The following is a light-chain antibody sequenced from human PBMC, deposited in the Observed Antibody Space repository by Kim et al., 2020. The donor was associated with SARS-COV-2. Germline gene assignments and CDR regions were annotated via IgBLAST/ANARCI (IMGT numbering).Light chain of an antibody. V-gene: IGKV3-20*01. CDR3: QQYGNSPWT. Sequence: EIVLTQSPGTLSLSPGERATLSCRASQSVSSSYLAWYQQKPGQAPRLLIYGASSWTTGIPDRFSGSGSGTDFTLTISRLEPEDFAVYYCQQYGNSPWTFGQGTKVDIK. J-gene: IGKJ1*01. CDR2: GAS. CDR1: QSVSSSY.